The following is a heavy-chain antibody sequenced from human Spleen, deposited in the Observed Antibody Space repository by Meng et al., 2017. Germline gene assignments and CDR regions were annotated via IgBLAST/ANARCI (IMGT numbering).Heavy chain of an antibody. V-gene: IGHV3-30*01. CDR3: ARASSSWYMSPSDY. D-gene: IGHD6-13*01. J-gene: IGHJ4*02. CDR1: GFTFSSYA. CDR2: ISYDGSNK. Sequence: GESLKISCAASGFTFSSYAMHWVRQAPGKGLEWVAVISYDGSNKYYADSVKGRFTISRDNSKNTLYLQMNSLRAEDTAVYYCARASSSWYMSPSDYWGQGTLVTVSS.